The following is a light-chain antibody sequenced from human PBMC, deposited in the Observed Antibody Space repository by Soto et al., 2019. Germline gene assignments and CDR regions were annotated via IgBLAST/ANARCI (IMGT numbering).Light chain of an antibody. CDR3: SSYTRSSTWV. CDR1: SSDVGGYNY. Sequence: QSALTQPASVSGSPGQSITISCTGTSSDVGGYNYVSWYQQHPGKAPKLMIYEVSNRPSGVSDRFSVSRSGNTASRTSSGLQAEDESDDYCSSYTRSSTWVFGGGTKLNVL. CDR2: EVS. J-gene: IGLJ3*02. V-gene: IGLV2-14*01.